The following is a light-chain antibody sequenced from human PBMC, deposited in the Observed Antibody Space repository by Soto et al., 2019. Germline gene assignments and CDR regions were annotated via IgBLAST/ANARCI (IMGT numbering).Light chain of an antibody. V-gene: IGKV1-27*01. Sequence: DFQMTQSPSSLSASVGDRVTITCRASQGINNHLAWFQQKPGKVPKVLIYAASTLQSGVPSRFSGSGSETDFTLTISRLQPEDVATYYCQKYKRAPPAGTFGGGTKVEIK. CDR2: AAS. CDR1: QGINNH. J-gene: IGKJ4*01. CDR3: QKYKRAPPAGT.